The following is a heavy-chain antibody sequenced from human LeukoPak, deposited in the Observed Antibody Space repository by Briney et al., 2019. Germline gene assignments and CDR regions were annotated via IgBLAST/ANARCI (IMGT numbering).Heavy chain of an antibody. CDR2: ISYGGKT. Sequence: SETLSLTCSVSGGSISSSFWSWLRQSPGKGLEWIGHISYGGKTNYNPSLESRVTISVDTSNSEVSLTLDSVTATDTAVYYCARDRRLAGEYSDNSGYYEYYYMDVWGKGTTVTVSS. J-gene: IGHJ6*03. V-gene: IGHV4-59*01. CDR1: GGSISSSF. CDR3: ARDRRLAGEYSDNSGYYEYYYMDV. D-gene: IGHD3-22*01.